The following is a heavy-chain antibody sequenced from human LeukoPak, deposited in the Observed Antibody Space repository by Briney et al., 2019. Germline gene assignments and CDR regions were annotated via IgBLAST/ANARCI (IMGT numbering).Heavy chain of an antibody. D-gene: IGHD3-22*01. CDR2: ISGSSGST. J-gene: IGHJ4*02. V-gene: IGHV3-23*01. CDR1: GFTFSNYA. CDR3: AKDLAYYASSGYYYHY. Sequence: PGGSLRLSCAASGFTFSNYAMNWVCQAPGKGLEWVSSISGSSGSTNYADSVKGRFTISRDNSKNTLYLQMNSLRAEDTAVYYCAKDLAYYASSGYYYHYWGQGTLVTVSS.